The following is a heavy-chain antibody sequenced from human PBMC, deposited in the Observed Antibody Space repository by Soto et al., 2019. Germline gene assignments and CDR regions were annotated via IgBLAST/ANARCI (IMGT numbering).Heavy chain of an antibody. CDR3: ANRGSWYVGDVGPMDY. D-gene: IGHD6-13*01. CDR1: GFTFSSYA. V-gene: IGHV3-23*01. CDR2: ISGSGGST. J-gene: IGHJ4*02. Sequence: EVQLLESGGGLVQPGGSLRLSCAASGFTFSSYAMSWVRQAPGKGLEWVSAISGSGGSTYYADSVKGRFTISRDNSKNTLYLQMHSLRAEDTAVYCCANRGSWYVGDVGPMDYWGQGTLVTVSS.